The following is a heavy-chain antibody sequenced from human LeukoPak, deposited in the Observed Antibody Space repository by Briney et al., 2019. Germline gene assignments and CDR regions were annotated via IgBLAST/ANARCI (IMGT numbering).Heavy chain of an antibody. CDR3: ARLYVYYYYMDV. J-gene: IGHJ6*03. CDR2: IYYSGST. CDR1: GGSISSSSYY. Sequence: PSETVSLTCTVSGGSISSSSYYWGWIRQPPGKGLEWIGSIYYSGSTYYNPSLKSRVTISVDTSKNQFSLKLSSVTAADTAVYYCARLYVYYYYMDVWGKGTTVTVSS. D-gene: IGHD3-16*01. V-gene: IGHV4-39*01.